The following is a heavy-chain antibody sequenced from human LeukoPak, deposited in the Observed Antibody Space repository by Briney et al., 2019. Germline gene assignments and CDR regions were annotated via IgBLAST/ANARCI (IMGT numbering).Heavy chain of an antibody. Sequence: SVKVSCKASGGTFSSHAISWVRQAPGQGLEWMGRIIPIFGTAKYAQKFQGRVTIITDESTSTAYMELSSLRSEDTAVYYCATHKSSSWRNNWFDPWGQGTLVTVSS. J-gene: IGHJ5*02. CDR1: GGTFSSHA. D-gene: IGHD6-13*01. CDR2: IIPIFGTA. V-gene: IGHV1-69*05. CDR3: ATHKSSSWRNNWFDP.